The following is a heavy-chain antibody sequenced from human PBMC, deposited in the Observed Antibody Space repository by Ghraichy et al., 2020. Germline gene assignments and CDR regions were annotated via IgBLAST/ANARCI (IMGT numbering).Heavy chain of an antibody. J-gene: IGHJ3*02. CDR3: AKLPGGYGMKDAFDI. V-gene: IGHV3-30*18. D-gene: IGHD5-12*01. Sequence: GGSLRLSCAASGFTFSSYGMHWVRQAPGKGLEWVAVISYDGSNKYYADSVKGRFTISRDNSKNTLYLQMNSLRAEDTAVYYCAKLPGGYGMKDAFDIWGQGTMVTVSS. CDR1: GFTFSSYG. CDR2: ISYDGSNK.